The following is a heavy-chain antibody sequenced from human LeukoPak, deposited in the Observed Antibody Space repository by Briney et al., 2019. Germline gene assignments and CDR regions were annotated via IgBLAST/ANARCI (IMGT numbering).Heavy chain of an antibody. Sequence: ATVKISCKASVYTFTDYYMHWVQQAPGKGLEWMGRVDPEDGETIYAEKFQGRVTITADTSTDTAYMELSSLRSEDTAVYYCATTIGRLDAFDTWGQGTMVTVSS. CDR2: VDPEDGET. CDR3: ATTIGRLDAFDT. V-gene: IGHV1-69-2*01. CDR1: VYTFTDYY. D-gene: IGHD1-26*01. J-gene: IGHJ3*02.